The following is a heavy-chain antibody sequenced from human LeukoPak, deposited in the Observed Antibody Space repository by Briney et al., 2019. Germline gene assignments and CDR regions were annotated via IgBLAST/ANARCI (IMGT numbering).Heavy chain of an antibody. V-gene: IGHV3-23*01. J-gene: IGHJ4*02. Sequence: GGSLRLSCAASRFTFSSYAMSWVRQAPGKGLEWVSAISGSGGSTYYADSVKGRFTISRDNSKNTLYLQMNSLRAEDTAVYYCAKDIEYSYGPPDYWGQGTLVTVSS. D-gene: IGHD5-18*01. CDR2: ISGSGGST. CDR1: RFTFSSYA. CDR3: AKDIEYSYGPPDY.